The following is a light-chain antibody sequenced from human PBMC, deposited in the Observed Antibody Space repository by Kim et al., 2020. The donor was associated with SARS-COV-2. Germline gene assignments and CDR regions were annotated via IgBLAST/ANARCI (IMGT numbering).Light chain of an antibody. CDR2: DAT. J-gene: IGKJ1*01. CDR3: QKSNNWPPLT. CDR1: QTINNK. V-gene: IGKV3-15*01. Sequence: CPGEKAPPSSRASQTINNKLVWYKQKPGQAPRLLIYDATTRATGIPARFIGSGSETDFTLTIRSLQSEEFAVYNCQKSNNWPPLTFGQETKVDIK.